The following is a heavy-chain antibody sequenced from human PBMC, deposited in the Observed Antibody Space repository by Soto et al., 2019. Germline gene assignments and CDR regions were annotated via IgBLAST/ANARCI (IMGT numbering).Heavy chain of an antibody. J-gene: IGHJ4*02. V-gene: IGHV1-69*13. CDR3: ARDLGLYYDSSGSPPTGDY. CDR2: IIPIFGTA. Sequence: SVKVSCKASGGTFSSYATSWVRQAPGQGLEWMGGIIPIFGTANYAQKFQGRVTITADESTSTAYMELSSLRSEDTAVYYCARDLGLYYDSSGSPPTGDYWGQGTLVTVSS. CDR1: GGTFSSYA. D-gene: IGHD3-22*01.